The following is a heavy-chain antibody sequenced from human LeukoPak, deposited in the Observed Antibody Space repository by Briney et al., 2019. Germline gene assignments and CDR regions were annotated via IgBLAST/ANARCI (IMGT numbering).Heavy chain of an antibody. D-gene: IGHD5-24*01. J-gene: IGHJ4*02. V-gene: IGHV4-59*08. CDR3: ARVGAEEMAEY. CDR2: IYYSGST. CDR1: GGSISSYY. Sequence: SETLSLTCTVSGGSISSYYWSWIRQPPGKGLEWIGYIYYSGSTYYNPSLKSRVTISVDTSKNQFSLKLSSVTAADTAVYYCARVGAEEMAEYWGQGTLVTVSS.